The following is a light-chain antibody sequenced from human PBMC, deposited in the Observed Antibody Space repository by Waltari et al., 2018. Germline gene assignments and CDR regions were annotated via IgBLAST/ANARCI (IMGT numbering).Light chain of an antibody. CDR1: QSVSSY. V-gene: IGKV3-11*01. Sequence: EIVLTQSPATLSLSPGERATLSGRASQSVSSYLAWYQQKPVQAPRLLIYDASNRATGIPARFSGSGSGTDFTLTISSLEPEDFAVYYCQQRSNWPLTFGGGTKVEIK. CDR3: QQRSNWPLT. CDR2: DAS. J-gene: IGKJ4*01.